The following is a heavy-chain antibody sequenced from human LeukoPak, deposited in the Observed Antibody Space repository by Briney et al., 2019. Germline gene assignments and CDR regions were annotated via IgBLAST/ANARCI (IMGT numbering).Heavy chain of an antibody. CDR1: GDSITSYY. V-gene: IGHV4-59*01. J-gene: IGHJ4*02. Sequence: SETLSLTCTVSGDSITSYYWNWIRQPPGKGLEWIGYVSYSGSTNYNPSLKSRVTISIDTSKRQFSLKLTSVTAADTAVYYCARATEFTLVPGALDYWGQGALVTVSS. D-gene: IGHD3-10*01. CDR3: ARATEFTLVPGALDY. CDR2: VSYSGST.